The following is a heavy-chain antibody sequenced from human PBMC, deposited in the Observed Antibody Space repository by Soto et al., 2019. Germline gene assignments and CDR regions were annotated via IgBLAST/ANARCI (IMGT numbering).Heavy chain of an antibody. V-gene: IGHV1-2*04. CDR1: GYTFTGYY. Sequence: ASVKVSCKASGYTFTGYYMHWLRQAPGQGLEWMGWINPNRGGTNYAQKFQGWVTMTRDTSISTAYMELSRLRSDDTAVYYCARGSLYYDFWSSRDNMDVWGKGTTVTVSS. D-gene: IGHD3-3*01. CDR2: INPNRGGT. J-gene: IGHJ6*03. CDR3: ARGSLYYDFWSSRDNMDV.